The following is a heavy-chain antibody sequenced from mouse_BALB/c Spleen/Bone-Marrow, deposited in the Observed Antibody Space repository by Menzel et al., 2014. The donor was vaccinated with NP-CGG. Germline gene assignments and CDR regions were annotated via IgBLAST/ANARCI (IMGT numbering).Heavy chain of an antibody. Sequence: VQLQQSGAELVKPGASVKLPCTASGFNIKDTYMHWVKQRPEQGLEWIGRIDPANGNTKYDPKFQGKATITADTSSSTAYLQLSSLTSEDTAVYYCARNGNYGAWFAYWGQGTLVTVSA. CDR1: GFNIKDTY. V-gene: IGHV14-3*02. D-gene: IGHD2-1*01. CDR2: IDPANGNT. CDR3: ARNGNYGAWFAY. J-gene: IGHJ3*01.